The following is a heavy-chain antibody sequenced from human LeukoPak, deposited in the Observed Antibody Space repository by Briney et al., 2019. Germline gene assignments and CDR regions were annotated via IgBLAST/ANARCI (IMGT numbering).Heavy chain of an antibody. J-gene: IGHJ4*02. V-gene: IGHV3-33*01. CDR1: GFTFSSYG. CDR3: ARDDTVYFDY. CDR2: MWYDGSNK. Sequence: PGGSLRLSCAASGFTFSSYGMHWGRQAPDPGLELVAIMWYDGSNKFYAASVKGRFTISRDNSKNTLYLQMNSLRAEDTAVYYCARDDTVYFDYWGQGTLVTVSS. D-gene: IGHD2-2*02.